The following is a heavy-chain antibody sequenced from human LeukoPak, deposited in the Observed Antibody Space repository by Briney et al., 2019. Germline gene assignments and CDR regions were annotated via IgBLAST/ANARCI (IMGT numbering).Heavy chain of an antibody. CDR1: GFTFSSYG. J-gene: IGHJ6*03. V-gene: IGHV3-30*02. D-gene: IGHD3-10*01. Sequence: GGSLRLSCAASGFTFSSYGMHWVRRAPGKGLEWVAFIRYDGSNKYYADSVKGRFTISRDNSKNTLYLQMNSLRAEDTALYYCARVARGDYYYYYMDVWGKGTTVTVSS. CDR3: ARVARGDYYYYYMDV. CDR2: IRYDGSNK.